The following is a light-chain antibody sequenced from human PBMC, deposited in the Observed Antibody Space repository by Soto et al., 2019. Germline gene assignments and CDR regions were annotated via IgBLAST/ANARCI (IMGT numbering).Light chain of an antibody. J-gene: IGKJ1*01. CDR2: GAS. CDR3: QQRSNWPWT. CDR1: QSVSSN. V-gene: IGKV3-15*01. Sequence: EIVMTQSPATLSVSPGERATFSCRASQSVSSNLAWYQQKPGQAPRLLIYGASIRATGIPARFSGSGSGTEFTLTISTLQSEDFAVYYCQQRSNWPWTFGQGTKVDIK.